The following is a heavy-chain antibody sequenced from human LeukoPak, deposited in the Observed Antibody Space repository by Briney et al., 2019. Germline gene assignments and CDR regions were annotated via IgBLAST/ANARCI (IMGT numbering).Heavy chain of an antibody. CDR3: FRDEGPGT. Sequence: PGGSLRLSCAASGFTFSTYWMSWVRQAPGKGPEWVANIKEDGSEKYYVDSVKGRFTISRDNAKTSLHLQMDSLRAEDTAVYYCFRDEGPGTWGQGTLVTVSS. V-gene: IGHV3-7*01. CDR1: GFTFSTYW. CDR2: IKEDGSEK. J-gene: IGHJ5*02. D-gene: IGHD3-10*01.